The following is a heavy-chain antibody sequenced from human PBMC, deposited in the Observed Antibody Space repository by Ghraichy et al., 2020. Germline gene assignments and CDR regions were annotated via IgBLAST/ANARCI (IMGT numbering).Heavy chain of an antibody. Sequence: GESLNISCAASGFTFSSYAMSWVRQAPGKGLEWVSAISGSGGSTYYADSVKGRFTISRDNSKNTLYLQMNSLRAEDTAVYYCAKDHGVRYFDWSKYFDYWGQGTLVTVSS. CDR2: ISGSGGST. CDR1: GFTFSSYA. D-gene: IGHD3-9*01. CDR3: AKDHGVRYFDWSKYFDY. V-gene: IGHV3-23*01. J-gene: IGHJ4*02.